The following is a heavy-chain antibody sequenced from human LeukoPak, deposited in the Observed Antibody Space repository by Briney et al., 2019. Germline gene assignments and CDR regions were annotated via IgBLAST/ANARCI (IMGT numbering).Heavy chain of an antibody. D-gene: IGHD3-10*01. CDR2: ISAYNGNT. CDR3: ARDDYYGSGSYYNRAIGWFDP. V-gene: IGHV1-18*01. Sequence: EASVKVSCKASGYTFTSYGISWVRQAPGQGLEWMGWISAYNGNTNYAQKLQGRVTMTTDTSTSTAYMELRSLRSDDTAVYYCARDDYYGSGSYYNRAIGWFDPWGQGTLVTVSS. J-gene: IGHJ5*02. CDR1: GYTFTSYG.